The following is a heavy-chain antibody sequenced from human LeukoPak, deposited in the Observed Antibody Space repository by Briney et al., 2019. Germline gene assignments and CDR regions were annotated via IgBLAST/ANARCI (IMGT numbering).Heavy chain of an antibody. CDR2: ISYDGSNK. V-gene: IGHV3-30*18. J-gene: IGHJ4*02. D-gene: IGHD3-9*01. CDR1: GFTFSNYG. CDR3: AKAFYDILTGFPN. Sequence: GGSLRLSCAASGFTFSNYGMHWVRQAPGKGLEWVAVISYDGSNKYYADSVKGRFTISRDNSKNTLYLQMNSLRAEDTAVYYCAKAFYDILTGFPNWGQGTLVTVSS.